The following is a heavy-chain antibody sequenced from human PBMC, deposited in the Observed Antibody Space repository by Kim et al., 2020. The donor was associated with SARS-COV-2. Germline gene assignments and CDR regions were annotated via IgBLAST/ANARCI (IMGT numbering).Heavy chain of an antibody. D-gene: IGHD3-10*01. V-gene: IGHV7-4-1*02. CDR1: GYTFTSYA. J-gene: IGHJ4*02. CDR3: ARKGSGRYTENSNFDY. CDR2: INTNTGNP. Sequence: ASVKVSCKASGYTFTSYAMNWVRQAPGQGLEWMGWINTNTGNPTYAQGFTGRFVFSLDTSVSTAYLQISSLKAEDTAVYYCARKGSGRYTENSNFDYWGQGTLVTVSS.